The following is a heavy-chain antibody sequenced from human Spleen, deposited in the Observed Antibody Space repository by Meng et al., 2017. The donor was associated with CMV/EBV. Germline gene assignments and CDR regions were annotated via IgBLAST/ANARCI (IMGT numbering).Heavy chain of an antibody. Sequence: GESLKISCAASGFTFSNALMSLVRQAPGKGVEWVGRIKSKTDGGTTDYAAHVKGRFTISRDDSKNTLYLQMNSLKTEDTAVYYCTKDVRFGEFLAELDYWGQGTLVTVSS. CDR3: TKDVRFGEFLAELDY. V-gene: IGHV3-15*01. J-gene: IGHJ4*02. CDR2: IKSKTDGGTT. D-gene: IGHD3-10*01. CDR1: GFTFSNAL.